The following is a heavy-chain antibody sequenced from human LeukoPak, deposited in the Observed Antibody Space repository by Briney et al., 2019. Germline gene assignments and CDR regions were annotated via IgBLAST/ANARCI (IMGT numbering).Heavy chain of an antibody. CDR1: GYTFTSYD. D-gene: IGHD3-10*01. V-gene: IGHV1-8*01. CDR3: ARGSVVWFGELD. Sequence: ASVKVSCKASGYTFTSYDINWVRQATGQGLEWMGWMNPNSGNTGYAQKFQGRVTMTRNTSISTAYMELSSLRSEDTAVCYCARGSVVWFGELDWGQGTLVTVSS. J-gene: IGHJ4*02. CDR2: MNPNSGNT.